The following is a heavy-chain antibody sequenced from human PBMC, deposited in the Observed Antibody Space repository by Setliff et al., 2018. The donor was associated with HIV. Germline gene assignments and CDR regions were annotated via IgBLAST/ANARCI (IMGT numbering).Heavy chain of an antibody. J-gene: IGHJ4*01. V-gene: IGHV4-34*01. CDR2: ISHSGST. D-gene: IGHD2-21*02. CDR3: ARGSRSPLVNKFRVTPAFDY. CDR1: GGSFSGHY. Sequence: ASETLSLTCAVYGGSFSGHYWSWIRQTPGKGLEWIGDISHSGSTNYNPSLKSRVTISVDTSKNQFSLRLTSVTAADTAVYFCARGSRSPLVNKFRVTPAFDYWGQGTLVTVS.